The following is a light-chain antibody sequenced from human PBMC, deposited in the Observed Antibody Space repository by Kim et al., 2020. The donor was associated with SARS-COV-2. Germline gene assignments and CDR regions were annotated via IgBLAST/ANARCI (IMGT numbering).Light chain of an antibody. J-gene: IGLJ2*01. CDR2: QDF. CDR1: TLGEKY. CDR3: QAWDSHTVI. V-gene: IGLV3-1*01. Sequence: SYELTQPPSVSVSPGQTANITCSGDTLGEKYVSWYQRKPGQSPKLVIYQDFKLPSGVPERFSGSNSGNTATLTISGTQATDEADYYCQAWDSHTVIFGGGTKVTVL.